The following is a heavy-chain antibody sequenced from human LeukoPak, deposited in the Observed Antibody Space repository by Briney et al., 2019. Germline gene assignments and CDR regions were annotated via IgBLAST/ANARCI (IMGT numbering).Heavy chain of an antibody. V-gene: IGHV3-48*01. CDR3: ARDLTLGY. CDR1: GFTFSSYG. D-gene: IGHD3-3*02. CDR2: ISASSGTI. Sequence: GGSLRLSCAASGFTFSSYGMSWVRQAPGKGLEWVSYISASSGTIYYADSVKGRFTISRDNAKNSLYLQMNSLRAEDTAVYHCARDLTLGYWGQGTLVTVSS. J-gene: IGHJ4*02.